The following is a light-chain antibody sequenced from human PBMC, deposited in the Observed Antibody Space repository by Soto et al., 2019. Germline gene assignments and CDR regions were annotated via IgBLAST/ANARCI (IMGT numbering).Light chain of an antibody. CDR1: SSNIGSYP. V-gene: IGLV1-47*02. CDR2: SDD. Sequence: QSVLTQSPSASGTPGQRVTISCYGSSSNIGSYPVYWYQQLPGTAPKLLINSDDQRPSGVPDRFSASKSGTSASLAISGLRSEDEADYYCAAWDASLSGHVFGAGTKGNV. CDR3: AAWDASLSGHV. J-gene: IGLJ1*01.